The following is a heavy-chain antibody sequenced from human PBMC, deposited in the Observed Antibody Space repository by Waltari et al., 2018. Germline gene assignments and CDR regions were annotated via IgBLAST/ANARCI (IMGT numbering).Heavy chain of an antibody. V-gene: IGHV1-8*01. CDR1: GYTFTSYD. CDR3: VYSSSSYVYFDY. D-gene: IGHD6-6*01. CDR2: WNPTSGNT. J-gene: IGHJ4*02. Sequence: QVQLVQSGAEVKKPGASVKVSCKASGYTFTSYDINWVRQATGQGLEWMGWWNPTSGNTGYAQKFQGRVTMTRNTSISTAYMELSSLRSEDTAVYYCVYSSSSYVYFDYWGQGTVVTVSS.